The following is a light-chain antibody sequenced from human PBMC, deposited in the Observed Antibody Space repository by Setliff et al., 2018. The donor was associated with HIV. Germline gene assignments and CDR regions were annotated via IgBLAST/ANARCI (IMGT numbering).Light chain of an antibody. CDR1: SSDVGSYNY. CDR2: DVS. J-gene: IGLJ3*02. CDR3: CSYAGSYNWV. Sequence: QSALAQPRSVSGSPGQSVTIPCTGTSSDVGSYNYVTWYQQHPGKAPKLMICDVSKRPSGVPDRFSASKSGNTASLTISGLQAEDEADYYCCSYAGSYNWVFGGGTKVTVL. V-gene: IGLV2-11*01.